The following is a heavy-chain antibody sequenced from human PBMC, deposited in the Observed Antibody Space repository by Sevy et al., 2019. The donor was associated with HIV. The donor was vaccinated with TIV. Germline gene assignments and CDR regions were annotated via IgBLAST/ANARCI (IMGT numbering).Heavy chain of an antibody. V-gene: IGHV4-59*01. D-gene: IGHD6-13*01. CDR2: IYYSGST. CDR1: GGSISSYY. Sequence: SETLSLTCTVSGGSISSYYWSWIRQPPGKGLEWIGYIYYSGSTNYNPSLKSRVTISVDTSKNQFSLKLISVTAADTAVYYCARDTVAAAGKDYYGMDVWGQGTTVTVSS. CDR3: ARDTVAAAGKDYYGMDV. J-gene: IGHJ6*02.